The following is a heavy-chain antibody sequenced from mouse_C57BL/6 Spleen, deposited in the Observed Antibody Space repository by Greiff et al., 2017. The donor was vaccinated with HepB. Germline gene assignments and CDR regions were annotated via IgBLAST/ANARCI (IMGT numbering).Heavy chain of an antibody. D-gene: IGHD2-2*01. CDR3: ASHRGNGYYYAMDY. V-gene: IGHV1-72*01. J-gene: IGHJ4*01. Sequence: QVQLQQPGAELVKPGASVKLSCKASGYTFTSYWMHWVKQRPGRGLEWIGRIDPNSGGTKYNEKFKSKATLTVDKPSSTAYMQLSSLTSEDSAVYYCASHRGNGYYYAMDYWGQGTSVTVSS. CDR1: GYTFTSYW. CDR2: IDPNSGGT.